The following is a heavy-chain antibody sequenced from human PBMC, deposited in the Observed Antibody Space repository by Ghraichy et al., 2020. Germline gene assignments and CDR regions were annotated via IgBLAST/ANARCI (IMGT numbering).Heavy chain of an antibody. D-gene: IGHD4-17*01. CDR1: GFTFSSYW. J-gene: IGHJ4*02. CDR3: ARNDRDYGDYGNDY. CDR2: INQDGGET. V-gene: IGHV3-7*01. Sequence: GESLNISCAASGFTFSSYWMAWIRQAPGKGLEWLANINQDGGETYYVDSVKGRFTISRDNAKKSLYLQMNSLRVEDTAVYYCARNDRDYGDYGNDYWGQGTRVTVSS.